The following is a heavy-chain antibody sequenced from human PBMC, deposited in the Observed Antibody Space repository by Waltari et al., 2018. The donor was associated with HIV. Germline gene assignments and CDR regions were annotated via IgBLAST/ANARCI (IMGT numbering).Heavy chain of an antibody. D-gene: IGHD2-15*01. CDR2: ISYDGSNK. CDR3: ARDTGYCSFGSCSYNWLDP. Sequence: QVHLVESGGGVVQPGRSLRLSCAASGFTFSSYAIHWVRQAPGKGLEWVALISYDGSNKYYADPVKGRFTISRDNSKNTLYLQMNSLRAEDTSVYYCARDTGYCSFGSCSYNWLDPWGQGTLVSVSS. CDR1: GFTFSSYA. V-gene: IGHV3-30*01. J-gene: IGHJ5*02.